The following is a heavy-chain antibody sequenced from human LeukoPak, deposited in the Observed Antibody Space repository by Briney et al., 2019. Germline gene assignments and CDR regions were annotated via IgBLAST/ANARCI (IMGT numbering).Heavy chain of an antibody. CDR2: VIPIFGTA. CDR3: ARDSGYAGSSDP. V-gene: IGHV1-69*13. CDR1: GGTFSSYA. J-gene: IGHJ5*02. Sequence: GASVKVSCKASGGTFSSYAISWVRQAPGQGLEWMGGVIPIFGTANYAQKFQGRVTITADESTSTAYMELSSLRSEDTAVYYCARDSGYAGSSDPWGQGTLVTVSS. D-gene: IGHD6-25*01.